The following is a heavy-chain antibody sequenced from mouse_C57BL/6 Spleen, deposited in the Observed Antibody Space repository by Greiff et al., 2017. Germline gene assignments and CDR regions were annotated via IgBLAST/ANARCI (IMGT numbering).Heavy chain of an antibody. V-gene: IGHV8-8*01. CDR1: GFSLSTFGMG. CDR3: ARGVITTVVPYFDV. D-gene: IGHD1-1*01. Sequence: QVTLKVSGPGILQPSQPLSLTCSFSGFSLSTFGMGVGWIRQPSGKGLEWLANIWWDDDTYYHPALKSRLTISKDTSKNQLCLKIANVDTADTSTDYCARGVITTVVPYFDVWGTGTTVTVSA. CDR2: IWWDDDT. J-gene: IGHJ1*03.